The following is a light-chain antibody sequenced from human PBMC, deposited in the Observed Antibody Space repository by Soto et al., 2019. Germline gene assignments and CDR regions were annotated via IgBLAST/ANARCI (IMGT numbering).Light chain of an antibody. CDR1: SSNIGSNT. CDR2: SNN. Sequence: QAVLPQPPSASGSPGQRVTISCSGSSSNIGSNTVNWYQQLPGTAPKLLIYSNNQRPSGVPDRFSGSKSGTSASLAISGLQSEDEADYYCAAWDDSLNGPYVYATAPKVTV. V-gene: IGLV1-44*01. J-gene: IGLJ1*01. CDR3: AAWDDSLNGPYV.